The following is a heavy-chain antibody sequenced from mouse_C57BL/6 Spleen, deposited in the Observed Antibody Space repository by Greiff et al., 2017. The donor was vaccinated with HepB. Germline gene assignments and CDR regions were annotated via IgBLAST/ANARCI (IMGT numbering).Heavy chain of an antibody. V-gene: IGHV6-3*01. CDR3: TVGIGAWFAY. Sequence: EVMLVESGGGLVQPGGSMKLSCVASGFTFSNYCMNWVRQSPEKGLEWVAQIRSNSDNYATHYAESVKGRFNISRDDFKGSVYLQTKNLRAEANGIYYCTVGIGAWFAYWGQGTLVTVSA. CDR2: IRSNSDNYAT. J-gene: IGHJ3*01. D-gene: IGHD3-1*01. CDR1: GFTFSNYC.